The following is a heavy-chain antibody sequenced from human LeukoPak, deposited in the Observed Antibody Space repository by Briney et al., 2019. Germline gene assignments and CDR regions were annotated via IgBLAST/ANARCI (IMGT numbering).Heavy chain of an antibody. D-gene: IGHD3-22*01. CDR3: AYSGYYYYFDY. CDR1: GYTFTSYY. V-gene: IGHV1-46*01. Sequence: ASVKVSCKASGYTFTSYYMHWVRQAPGQGLEWMGIINPSGGSTSYAQKFQGRVTMTRDMSTSTVYMELSSLRSEDTAVYYCAYSGYYYYFDYWGQGTLVTVSS. CDR2: INPSGGST. J-gene: IGHJ4*02.